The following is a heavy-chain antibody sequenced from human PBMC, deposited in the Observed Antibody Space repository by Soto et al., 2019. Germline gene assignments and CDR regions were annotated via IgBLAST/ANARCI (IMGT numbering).Heavy chain of an antibody. CDR2: ISGSGGST. CDR3: AKAPEAGFGELFPPDY. J-gene: IGHJ4*02. D-gene: IGHD3-10*01. V-gene: IGHV3-23*01. Sequence: GGSLRLSCAASGFTFSSYAMSWVRQAPGKGLEWVSAISGSGGSTYYADSVKGRFTISRDNSKNTLYLQMNSLRAEDTAVYYCAKAPEAGFGELFPPDYWGQGTLVTVSS. CDR1: GFTFSSYA.